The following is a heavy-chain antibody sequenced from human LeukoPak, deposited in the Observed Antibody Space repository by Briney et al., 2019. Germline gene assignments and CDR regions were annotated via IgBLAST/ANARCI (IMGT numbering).Heavy chain of an antibody. CDR2: MNPNSGNT. D-gene: IGHD4-11*01. CDR3: ARDSVTTHFAFDI. V-gene: IGHV1-8*01. Sequence: ASVKVSCKASGYTFTSYDINWVRQATGQGLEWMGWMNPNSGNTGYAQKFQGRVTMTRNTSISTAYMELSSLRSEDTAVYYCARDSVTTHFAFDIWGQGTMVTVSS. CDR1: GYTFTSYD. J-gene: IGHJ3*02.